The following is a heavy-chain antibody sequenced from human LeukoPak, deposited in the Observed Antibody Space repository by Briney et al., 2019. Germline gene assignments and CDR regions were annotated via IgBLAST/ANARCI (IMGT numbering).Heavy chain of an antibody. CDR1: GFTFNNYW. V-gene: IGHV3-7*01. Sequence: GGSLRLSCEASGFTFNNYWMSWGRQAPGKGLEWVGNIRYDGSEKYYVDSVKGRFTISRDNAKNSLYLQMNSLRAEDTAVYYCARDGDHDYGDYDAFDIWGQGTMVTVSS. CDR2: IRYDGSEK. D-gene: IGHD4-17*01. J-gene: IGHJ3*02. CDR3: ARDGDHDYGDYDAFDI.